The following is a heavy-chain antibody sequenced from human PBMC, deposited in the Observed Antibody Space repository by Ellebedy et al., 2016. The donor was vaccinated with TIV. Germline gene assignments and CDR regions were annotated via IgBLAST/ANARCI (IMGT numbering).Heavy chain of an antibody. CDR3: AKVRQVGAWSLLNFDY. J-gene: IGHJ4*02. Sequence: PGGSLRLSCEGSGFTFNMYAMNWVRLAPGKGLEWVSSITNNGDYTQYADSVKGRFTTSRDNSKSTLYLQMNSLRADDTAIYYCAKVRQVGAWSLLNFDYWGQGTLVTVSS. CDR2: ITNNGDYT. V-gene: IGHV3-23*05. D-gene: IGHD4-23*01. CDR1: GFTFNMYA.